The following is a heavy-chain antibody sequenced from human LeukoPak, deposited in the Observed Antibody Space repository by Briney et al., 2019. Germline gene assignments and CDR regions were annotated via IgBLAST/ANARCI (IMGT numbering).Heavy chain of an antibody. Sequence: ASVKVSCKASGYTFTSYDINLVRQATGQGLEWMGWMNPNSGNTGYAQKFQGRVTMTRNTSISTAYMELSSLRSEDTAAYYCARANDYYGSGSLTESYYYYMDVWGKGTTVTVSS. CDR3: ARANDYYGSGSLTESYYYYMDV. V-gene: IGHV1-8*01. CDR2: MNPNSGNT. J-gene: IGHJ6*03. D-gene: IGHD3-10*01. CDR1: GYTFTSYD.